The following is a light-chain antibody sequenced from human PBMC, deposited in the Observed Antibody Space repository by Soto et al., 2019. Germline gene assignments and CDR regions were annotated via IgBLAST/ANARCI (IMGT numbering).Light chain of an antibody. CDR2: EGN. Sequence: QSALTQPASVSGSPGQSITISCTGTSGDIGTYNLVSWYQQHPGRAPKLIIFEGNKRPAGVSNRFSACKSGNTASLAVSGLQAEDEADYHCCSYAGRSTVICGGGTKLTVL. V-gene: IGLV2-23*01. CDR1: SGDIGTYNL. J-gene: IGLJ2*01. CDR3: CSYAGRSTVI.